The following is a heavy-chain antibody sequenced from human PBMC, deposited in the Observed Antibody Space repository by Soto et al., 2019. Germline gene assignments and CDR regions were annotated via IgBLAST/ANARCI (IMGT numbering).Heavy chain of an antibody. J-gene: IGHJ6*02. D-gene: IGHD2-15*01. V-gene: IGHV3-30-3*01. CDR2: ISYDGSNK. Sequence: GGSLRLSCAASGFTFSSYAMHWVRQAPGKGLEWVAVISYDGSNKYYADSVKGRFTISRDNSKNTLYLQMNSLRAEDTAVYYCAGDRGYDADDYYYNAMDVWGQGTTVTVSS. CDR1: GFTFSSYA. CDR3: AGDRGYDADDYYYNAMDV.